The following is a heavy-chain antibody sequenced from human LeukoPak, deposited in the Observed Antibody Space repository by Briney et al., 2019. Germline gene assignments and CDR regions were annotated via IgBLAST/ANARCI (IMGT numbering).Heavy chain of an antibody. CDR3: AKWGDFDILTGYYVSDF. V-gene: IGHV3-23*01. CDR1: GFTFSNYA. J-gene: IGHJ4*02. Sequence: GGSLRLFCVASGFTFSNYAMSWVRQAPGKRLEWVSAVTGSGGSTYYADSVKGRFTISRDNSRNTLFLQMNSLRAEDTAVYYCAKWGDFDILTGYYVSDFWGQGTLVTVSS. D-gene: IGHD3-9*01. CDR2: VTGSGGST.